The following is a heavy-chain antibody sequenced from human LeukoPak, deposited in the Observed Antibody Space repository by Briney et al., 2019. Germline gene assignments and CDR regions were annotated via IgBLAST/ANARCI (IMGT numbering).Heavy chain of an antibody. CDR3: VVVVEPPDSDGFDV. D-gene: IGHD1-14*01. Sequence: GGSLRLSCAASGFTFGDSWVPWFRQAPGKGLVWVSLINADGSTATYADSVKGRFTISRDNARNTLSLQMNSLTIEDTAVYYCVVVVEPPDSDGFDVWGQGTMVTVSS. J-gene: IGHJ3*01. V-gene: IGHV3-74*01. CDR2: INADGSTA. CDR1: GFTFGDSW.